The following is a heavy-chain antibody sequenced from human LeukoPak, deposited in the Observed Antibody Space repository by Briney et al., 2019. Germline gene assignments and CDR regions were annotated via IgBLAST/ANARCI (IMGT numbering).Heavy chain of an antibody. J-gene: IGHJ4*02. D-gene: IGHD2-8*02. CDR3: AIRTASLANDFDY. Sequence: GESLKVSCKGSGYSFTRQWIGWVRQMPGKGLEWMGIIYPGDSDTRYSPSFQGQVTISADKSITTAYLQWRSLKASDTAMYYCAIRTASLANDFDYWGQGTLVIVSS. CDR2: IYPGDSDT. CDR1: GYSFTRQW. V-gene: IGHV5-51*01.